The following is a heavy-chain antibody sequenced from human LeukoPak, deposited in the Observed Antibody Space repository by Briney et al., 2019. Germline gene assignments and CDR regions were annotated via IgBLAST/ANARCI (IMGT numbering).Heavy chain of an antibody. J-gene: IGHJ4*02. Sequence: GGSLRLSCAASGFTFSGYTINWVRQAPGKGLEWVSSISSSSSYIYYADSVKGRFTISRHNAKNSLYLQMNSLRAEDTAVYYCARVRNSGFRYVDSWGQGTLVTVSS. V-gene: IGHV3-21*01. CDR1: GFTFSGYT. CDR3: ARVRNSGFRYVDS. CDR2: ISSSSSYI. D-gene: IGHD5-12*01.